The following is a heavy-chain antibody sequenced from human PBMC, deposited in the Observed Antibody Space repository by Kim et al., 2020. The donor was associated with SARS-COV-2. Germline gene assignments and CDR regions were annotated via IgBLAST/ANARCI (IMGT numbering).Heavy chain of an antibody. V-gene: IGHV3-7*01. Sequence: GGSLRLSCAASGFTFGSYWMSWVRQAPGKGLEWVANIKQDGSEKYYVDSVKGRFTISRDNAKNSLYLQMNSLRAEDTAVYYCARLGQNDWYFDLWGRGTLVTVSS. CDR1: GFTFGSYW. J-gene: IGHJ2*01. D-gene: IGHD3-16*01. CDR3: ARLGQNDWYFDL. CDR2: IKQDGSEK.